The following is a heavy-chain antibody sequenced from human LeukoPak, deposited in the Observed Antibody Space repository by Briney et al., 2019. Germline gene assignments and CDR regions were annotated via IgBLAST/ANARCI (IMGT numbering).Heavy chain of an antibody. D-gene: IGHD6-13*01. V-gene: IGHV4-4*02. J-gene: IGHJ4*02. Sequence: PSETLSLTCTVSGGSISSSNWWSWVRQPPGKGLEWIGEIYHSGSTNYNPSLKSRVTISVDKSKNQFSLKLSSVTAADTAVYYCARASRIAAAGTHFDYWGQGTLVTVSS. CDR2: IYHSGST. CDR1: GGSISSSNW. CDR3: ARASRIAAAGTHFDY.